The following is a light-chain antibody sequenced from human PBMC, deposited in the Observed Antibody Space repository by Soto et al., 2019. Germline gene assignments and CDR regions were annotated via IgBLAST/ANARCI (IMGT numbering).Light chain of an antibody. CDR3: QQRNIWPPVT. CDR2: DVS. J-gene: IGKJ5*01. Sequence: EIVLTQSPGTLSLSPGERATLSCRASQSVSSSYLAWYQQKPGQAPRLLIYDVSNRATGIPARFSGSGSGTEFTLTISSLEPEDSAVYYCQQRNIWPPVTFGQGTRLEIK. CDR1: QSVSSSY. V-gene: IGKV3D-20*02.